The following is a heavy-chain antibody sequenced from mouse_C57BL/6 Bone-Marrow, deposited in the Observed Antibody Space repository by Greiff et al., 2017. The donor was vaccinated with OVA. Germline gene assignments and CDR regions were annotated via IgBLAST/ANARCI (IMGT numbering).Heavy chain of an antibody. CDR2: IDPENGDT. V-gene: IGHV14-4*01. Sequence: HVKQSGAELVRPGASVKLSCTASGFNIKDDYMHWVKQRPEQGLEWIGWIDPENGDTEYASKFQGKATITADTSSNTAYLQLSSLTSEDTAVYYCTQISSWYFDVWGTGTTVTVSS. CDR3: TQISSWYFDV. CDR1: GFNIKDDY. J-gene: IGHJ1*03.